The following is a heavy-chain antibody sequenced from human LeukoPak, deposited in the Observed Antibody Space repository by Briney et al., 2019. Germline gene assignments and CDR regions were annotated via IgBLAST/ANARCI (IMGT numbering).Heavy chain of an antibody. J-gene: IGHJ4*02. CDR2: ISSSSSYI. CDR3: AKAPGSKSYYYDSSHFDY. D-gene: IGHD3-22*01. Sequence: PGGSLRLSCAASGFTFSSYSMNWVRQAPGKGLEWVSSISSSSSYIYYADSVKGRFTISRDNAKNSLYLQMNSLRAEDTAVYYCAKAPGSKSYYYDSSHFDYWGQGTLVTVSS. CDR1: GFTFSSYS. V-gene: IGHV3-21*01.